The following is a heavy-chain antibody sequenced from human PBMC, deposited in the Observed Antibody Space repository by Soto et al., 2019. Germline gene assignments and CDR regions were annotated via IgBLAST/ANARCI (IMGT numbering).Heavy chain of an antibody. CDR1: GGSFSSGGYY. J-gene: IGHJ6*02. D-gene: IGHD4-17*01. CDR3: ARIHFGDEPSYYYYGMDV. V-gene: IGHV4-30-4*01. Sequence: SETLSLTCTVSGGSFSSGGYYWSWVRQPPGKGLEWIGYIYYTGSTFNNPSLKSRVSISIDTSKTQFSLKLRSVTAADTAVYYCARIHFGDEPSYYYYGMDVWGQGTTVTASS. CDR2: IYYTGST.